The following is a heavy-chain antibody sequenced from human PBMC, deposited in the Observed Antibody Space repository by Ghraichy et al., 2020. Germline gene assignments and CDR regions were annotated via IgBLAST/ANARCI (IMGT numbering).Heavy chain of an antibody. CDR3: ARALDY. V-gene: IGHV3-7*03. CDR2: MNQDGTAK. Sequence: GGSLRLSCAASGFTFSSYWMTRVRQAPGKGLEWVATMNQDGTAKFYVDSVKGRFTISRDNAENSLFLHMNSLRAEDTAVYYCARALDYWGQGTLVTVSS. CDR1: GFTFSSYW. J-gene: IGHJ4*02.